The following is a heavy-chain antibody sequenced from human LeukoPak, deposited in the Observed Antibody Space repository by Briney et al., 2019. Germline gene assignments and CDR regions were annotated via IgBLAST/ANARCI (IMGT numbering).Heavy chain of an antibody. J-gene: IGHJ6*03. Sequence: GGSLRLSCAASGFTFSSYNMNWVRQAPGKGLEWVSSITSGSSYIYYADSVKGRFTISRDNAKNSLYLQMNSLRAEDTAVYYCARDSTWELHNYHYYYYMDVWGKGTTVTISS. D-gene: IGHD1-26*01. CDR2: ITSGSSYI. CDR1: GFTFSSYN. CDR3: ARDSTWELHNYHYYYYMDV. V-gene: IGHV3-21*01.